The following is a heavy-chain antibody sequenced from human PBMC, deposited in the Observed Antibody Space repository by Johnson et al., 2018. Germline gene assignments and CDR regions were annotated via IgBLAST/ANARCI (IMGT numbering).Heavy chain of an antibody. CDR2: INTNGCST. Sequence: VQLVECGGGLVKPGGSLRLSCAASGFTFSTYWMHWVRQAPGKGLVWVSRINTNGCSTTYADSVKGRSTISRDNAKNSLYLQMNSLRAEDTAVYYWARDAIAVADDAFDIWGQGTMVTVSS. CDR1: GFTFSTYW. CDR3: ARDAIAVADDAFDI. D-gene: IGHD6-19*01. J-gene: IGHJ3*02. V-gene: IGHV3-74*01.